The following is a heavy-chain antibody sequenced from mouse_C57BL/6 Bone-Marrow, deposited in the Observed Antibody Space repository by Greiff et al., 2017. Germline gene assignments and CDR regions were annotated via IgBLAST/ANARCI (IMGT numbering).Heavy chain of an antibody. Sequence: QVHVKQPGAELVKPGASVKLSCKASGYTFTSYWMHWVKQRPGQGLEWIGMIHPNSGSTNYNEKFKSKATLTVDKSSSTAYMQLSSLTSEDSAVYYCATYYSNYPAWFAYWGQGTLVTVSA. CDR3: ATYYSNYPAWFAY. V-gene: IGHV1-64*01. D-gene: IGHD2-5*01. J-gene: IGHJ3*01. CDR1: GYTFTSYW. CDR2: IHPNSGST.